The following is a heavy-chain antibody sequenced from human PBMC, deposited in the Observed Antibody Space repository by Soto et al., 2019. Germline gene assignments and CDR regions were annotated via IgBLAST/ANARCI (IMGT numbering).Heavy chain of an antibody. J-gene: IGHJ6*02. V-gene: IGHV4-34*01. CDR2: INHSGSA. D-gene: IGHD2-8*01. CDR3: ARDHCANRVCYVSAMDV. Sequence: PSETLSLTCAVYGGSFSGYYWSWIRQPPGKGLEWIGEINHSGSANYNPSLKSRVTISVDTSKNQFSLKLSSVTAADTAVYYCARDHCANRVCYVSAMDVWGQGTTVTVSS. CDR1: GGSFSGYY.